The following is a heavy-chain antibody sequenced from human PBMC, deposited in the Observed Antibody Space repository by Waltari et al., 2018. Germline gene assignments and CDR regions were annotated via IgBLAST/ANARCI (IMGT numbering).Heavy chain of an antibody. V-gene: IGHV1-69*12. CDR3: ARGLTPRVEMAPNDY. D-gene: IGHD2-15*01. J-gene: IGHJ4*02. Sequence: QVQLVQSGAEVKKPGSSVKVSCKASGGTFSSYAISWVRQAPGQGLEWMGGTTPTFGTANYAQKFQGRVTITADESTSTAYMELSSLRSEDTAVYYCARGLTPRVEMAPNDYWGQGTLVTVSS. CDR1: GGTFSSYA. CDR2: TTPTFGTA.